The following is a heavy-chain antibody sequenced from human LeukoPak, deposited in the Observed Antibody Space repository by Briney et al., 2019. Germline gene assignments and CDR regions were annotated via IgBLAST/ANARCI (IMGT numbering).Heavy chain of an antibody. D-gene: IGHD3-3*01. CDR3: ARVERSAKRGMDV. CDR2: IYYSGST. V-gene: IGHV4-31*03. J-gene: IGHJ6*02. Sequence: SQTLSLTCTVSGGSISSGGYYWSWIRQHPGKGLEWIGYIYYSGSTYYNPSLKSRVIISVDTSKNQFSLKLSSVTAADTAVYYCARVERSAKRGMDVWGQGTTVTVSS. CDR1: GGSISSGGYY.